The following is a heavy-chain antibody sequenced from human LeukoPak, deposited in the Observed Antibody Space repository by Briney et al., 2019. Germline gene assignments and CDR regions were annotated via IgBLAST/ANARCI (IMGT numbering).Heavy chain of an antibody. Sequence: GGSLRLSCEASGFSFSSYWMSWVRQAPGKGPEWVANINQVESEKYSVDSVKGRFTISRDNAKNSLYLQMNSLRAEDTAVYYCAREPMVYAISVPIYYYYMDVWGKGTTVTVSS. CDR2: INQVESEK. J-gene: IGHJ6*03. CDR3: AREPMVYAISVPIYYYYMDV. CDR1: GFSFSSYW. D-gene: IGHD2-8*01. V-gene: IGHV3-7*01.